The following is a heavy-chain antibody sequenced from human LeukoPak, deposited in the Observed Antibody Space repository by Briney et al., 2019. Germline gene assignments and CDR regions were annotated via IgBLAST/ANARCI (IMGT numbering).Heavy chain of an antibody. D-gene: IGHD2-2*01. V-gene: IGHV3-11*04. CDR2: ISSAGSSI. CDR1: GLTSSDYY. CDR3: ASGRSVPYYYYMAV. J-gene: IGHJ6*03. Sequence: GGSLRLSRAASGLTSSDYYMSWIRETPGKRRERGSYISSAGSSIYYADSVKGRFTISRDNGKNSLYLQMNSLRAEDTAVYYCASGRSVPYYYYMAVWGKGTTVTVSS.